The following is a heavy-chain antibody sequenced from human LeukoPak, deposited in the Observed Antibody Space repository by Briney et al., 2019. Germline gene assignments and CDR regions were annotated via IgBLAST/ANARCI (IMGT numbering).Heavy chain of an antibody. J-gene: IGHJ4*02. Sequence: ASVKVSCKASGYTFPNYGIRGVRQAPGQGLEWMGWISGYKGNTNYAQNLQGRVTMTTDTSTSIDYMELRSLRSDDTAVYYCARVAPIMYEAYRAYDLGHWGQGTLVTVSS. CDR1: GYTFPNYG. CDR3: ARVAPIMYEAYRAYDLGH. V-gene: IGHV1-18*01. CDR2: ISGYKGNT. D-gene: IGHD5-12*01.